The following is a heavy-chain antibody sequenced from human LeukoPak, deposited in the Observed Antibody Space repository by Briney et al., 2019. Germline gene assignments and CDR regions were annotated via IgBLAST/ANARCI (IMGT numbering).Heavy chain of an antibody. D-gene: IGHD2-2*02. CDR2: INPNSGGT. CDR3: ARDEYCSSTSCYMPPGVAYYYYCMDV. V-gene: IGHV1-2*02. J-gene: IGHJ6*03. Sequence: ASVKVSCKASGYTFTGYYMHWVRQAPGQGLEWMGWINPNSGGTNYAQKFQGRVTMTRDTSIGTAYMELSRLRSDDTAVYYYARDEYCSSTSCYMPPGVAYYYYCMDVWGKGTTVIVSS. CDR1: GYTFTGYY.